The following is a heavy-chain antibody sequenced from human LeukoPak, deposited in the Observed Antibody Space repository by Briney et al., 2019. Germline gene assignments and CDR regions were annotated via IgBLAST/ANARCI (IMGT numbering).Heavy chain of an antibody. V-gene: IGHV3-23*01. D-gene: IGHD2-2*02. J-gene: IGHJ4*02. CDR3: ARGVVVPAARPYYFDY. CDR2: ISGSGGST. Sequence: GGSLRLSCAASGFTFSSHAMSWVRPAPGKGLEWVSAISGSGGSTYYADSVKGRFTISRDNSKNTLYLQMNSLRAEDTAVYYCARGVVVPAARPYYFDYWCQGTLVTVSS. CDR1: GFTFSSHA.